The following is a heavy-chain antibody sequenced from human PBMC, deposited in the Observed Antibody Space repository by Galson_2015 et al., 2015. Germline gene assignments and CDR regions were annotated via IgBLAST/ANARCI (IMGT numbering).Heavy chain of an antibody. J-gene: IGHJ4*02. D-gene: IGHD2-2*02. V-gene: IGHV1-3*01. CDR2: INAGNGNT. CDR3: ARGGEYCSSTSCYTLTWDYGDY. Sequence: PGQRLEWMGWINAGNGNTKYSQKFQGRVTITRDTSASTAYMELSSLRSEDTAVYYCARGGEYCSSTSCYTLTWDYGDYWGQGTLVTVSS.